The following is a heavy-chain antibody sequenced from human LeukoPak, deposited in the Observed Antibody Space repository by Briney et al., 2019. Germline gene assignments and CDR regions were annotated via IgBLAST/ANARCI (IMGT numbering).Heavy chain of an antibody. CDR2: IKSKTDGGTI. CDR1: GFSLNNAW. V-gene: IGHV3-15*01. D-gene: IGHD3-22*01. Sequence: RGSLRLSCAASGFSLNNAWMSWVRQAPGKGLEWVGRIKSKTDGGTIDYAAPVKGRSTISRDDSKNMVYLLMNSLKTEDTAVYYCTTSYYDSSGFRAWGQGTLVTVSS. CDR3: TTSYYDSSGFRA. J-gene: IGHJ4*02.